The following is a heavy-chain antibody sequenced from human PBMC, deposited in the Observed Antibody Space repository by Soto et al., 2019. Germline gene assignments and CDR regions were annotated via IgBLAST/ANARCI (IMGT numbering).Heavy chain of an antibody. D-gene: IGHD4-17*01. CDR3: ARRCGAHPRLYYYYGMDV. CDR1: GFTFSSYW. Sequence: EVQLVESGGGLVQPGGSLRLSCAASGFTFSSYWMHWVRQAPGKGLVWVSRINSDGSSTSYADSVKGRFTISRDNAKNTLYLQMNSLRAEDTAVYYCARRCGAHPRLYYYYGMDVWGQGTTVTVS. J-gene: IGHJ6*02. V-gene: IGHV3-74*01. CDR2: INSDGSST.